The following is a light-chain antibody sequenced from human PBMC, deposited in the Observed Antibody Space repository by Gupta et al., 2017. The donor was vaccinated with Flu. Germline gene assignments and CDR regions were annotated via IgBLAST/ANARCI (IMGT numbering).Light chain of an antibody. J-gene: IGKJ1*01. Sequence: EILLTQSPGTLSLSPGERASLSCRASQSVSDNYLAWYQQKPGQAPRVLIYGASSRAAGIPDRFSGSGSGTDFTLTISRREPEDFAVYCCQQEGNSPETFGQGTKVEIK. CDR3: QQEGNSPET. V-gene: IGKV3-20*01. CDR1: QSVSDNY. CDR2: GAS.